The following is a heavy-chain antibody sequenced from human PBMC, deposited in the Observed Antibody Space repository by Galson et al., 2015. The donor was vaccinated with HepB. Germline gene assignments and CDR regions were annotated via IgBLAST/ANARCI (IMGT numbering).Heavy chain of an antibody. V-gene: IGHV3-23*01. CDR3: AKDWCSGWYREGY. J-gene: IGHJ4*02. CDR2: ISGSGGST. CDR1: GFTFSSYA. Sequence: SLRLSCAASGFTFSSYAMSWVRQAPGKGLEWVSAISGSGGSTYYADSVKGRFTISRDNSKNTLYLQMNSLRAEDTAVYYCAKDWCSGWYREGYCGQGTLVTVSS. D-gene: IGHD6-19*01.